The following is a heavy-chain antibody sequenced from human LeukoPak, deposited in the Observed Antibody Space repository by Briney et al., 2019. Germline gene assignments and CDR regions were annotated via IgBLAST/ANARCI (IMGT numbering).Heavy chain of an antibody. Sequence: GGSLRLSCAASGVTFSSYGMHWVRQAPGKGLEWVAVISYDGSNKYYANSVKGRFTISRDNSKNTLYLQMNSLRAEDTAVYYCAKASERITYYYYGMDVWGQGTTVTVSS. CDR1: GVTFSSYG. CDR2: ISYDGSNK. CDR3: AKASERITYYYYGMDV. V-gene: IGHV3-30*18. D-gene: IGHD2/OR15-2a*01. J-gene: IGHJ6*02.